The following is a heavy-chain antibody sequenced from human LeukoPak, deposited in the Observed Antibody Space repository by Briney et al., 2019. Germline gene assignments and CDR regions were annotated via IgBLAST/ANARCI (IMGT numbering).Heavy chain of an antibody. D-gene: IGHD2-15*01. Sequence: GGSLRLSCAASEFSFSSYAMNWVRQAPGRGLEWVSYISSSGNAVRYADSMKGRFTISRDNAKNSLYLQMNSLRAEDTAVYYCATGWPLHFDCWGQGTLVTVSS. V-gene: IGHV3-48*03. CDR2: ISSSGNAV. CDR1: EFSFSSYA. J-gene: IGHJ4*02. CDR3: ATGWPLHFDC.